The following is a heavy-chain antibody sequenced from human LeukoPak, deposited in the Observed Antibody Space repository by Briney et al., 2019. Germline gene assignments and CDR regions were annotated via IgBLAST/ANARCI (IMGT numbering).Heavy chain of an antibody. CDR1: GGSFSGYS. J-gene: IGHJ2*01. CDR3: ARDYYDSSGYYDYWYFDL. CDR2: IYHSGST. V-gene: IGHV4-30-2*01. D-gene: IGHD3-22*01. Sequence: SETLSLTCAVYGGSFSGYSWSWIRQPPGKGLEWIGYIYHSGSTYYNPSLKSRVTISVDRSKNQFSLKLSSVTAADTAVYYCARDYYDSSGYYDYWYFDLWGRGTLVTVSS.